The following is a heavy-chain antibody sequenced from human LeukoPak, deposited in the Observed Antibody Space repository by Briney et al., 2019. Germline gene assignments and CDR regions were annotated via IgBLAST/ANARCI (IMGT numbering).Heavy chain of an antibody. Sequence: PGGSLRLSCAVSGFTFTSYSMNWVRQAPGKGLEWVSYIDKSSSNIYYADSVKGRFTISRDNAKNSLYLQMNSLRAEDTAVYYCASRVPGGTGFFDYWGQGTLVTVSS. CDR3: ASRVPGGTGFFDY. CDR1: GFTFTSYS. D-gene: IGHD3-10*01. V-gene: IGHV3-48*04. J-gene: IGHJ4*02. CDR2: IDKSSSNI.